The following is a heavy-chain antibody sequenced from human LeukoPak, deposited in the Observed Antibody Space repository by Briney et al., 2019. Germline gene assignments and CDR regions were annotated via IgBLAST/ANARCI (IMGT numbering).Heavy chain of an antibody. Sequence: SGGSLRLSCAASGFTFNDYYMSWIPQAPGKGLEGVSYISSSSSYTKYADSVKGRFTISRDNAKNSLYLQMNSLRAEDTAVYYCARDPSYGDRPYYYGMDVWGKGTTVTVSS. J-gene: IGHJ6*04. CDR3: ARDPSYGDRPYYYGMDV. V-gene: IGHV3-11*06. CDR1: GFTFNDYY. D-gene: IGHD4-17*01. CDR2: ISSSSSYT.